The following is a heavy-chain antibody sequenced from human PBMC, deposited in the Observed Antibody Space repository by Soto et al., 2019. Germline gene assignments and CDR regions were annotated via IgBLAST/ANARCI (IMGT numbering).Heavy chain of an antibody. D-gene: IGHD1-26*01. CDR2: ISAYNGNT. J-gene: IGHJ6*02. CDR1: GYTFTSYG. Sequence: ASVKVSCKASGYTFTSYGISWVRQAPGQGLGWMGWISAYNGNTNYAQKLQGRVTMTTDTSTSTAYMELRSLRSDDTAVYYCARVGASVLHYYYGMDVWGQGTTVTVSS. V-gene: IGHV1-18*01. CDR3: ARVGASVLHYYYGMDV.